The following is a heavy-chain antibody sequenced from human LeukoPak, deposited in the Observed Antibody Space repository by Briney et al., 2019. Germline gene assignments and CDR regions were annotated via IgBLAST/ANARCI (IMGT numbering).Heavy chain of an antibody. CDR3: ASRVNSGWSFDY. V-gene: IGHV3-74*01. CDR1: GFTFSSYW. CDR2: INSDGSST. J-gene: IGHJ4*02. D-gene: IGHD6-19*01. Sequence: GGSLRLSCAASGFTFSSYWMHWVRQAPGKGLVWVSRINSDGSSTSYADPVKGRFTISRDNAKNTLYLQMNSLRAEDTAVYYCASRVNSGWSFDYWGQGTLVTVSS.